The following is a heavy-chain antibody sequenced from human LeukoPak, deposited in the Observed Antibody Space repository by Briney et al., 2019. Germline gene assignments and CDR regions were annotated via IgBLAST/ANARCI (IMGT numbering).Heavy chain of an antibody. J-gene: IGHJ5*02. V-gene: IGHV2-5*01. Sequence: SGPTLVKPTRTLTLTCTFSGFSLTTSGVGGGWIRQPPGKALVWLALIYWNDDKRFSPSLKSRSTITKDTSKKYLILTMPSMAPVDPATYYCAHARAPYYAFWTGYYTGSAWFDRWGQGTLVTVSS. D-gene: IGHD3-3*01. CDR1: GFSLTTSGVG. CDR3: AHARAPYYAFWTGYYTGSAWFDR. CDR2: IYWNDDK.